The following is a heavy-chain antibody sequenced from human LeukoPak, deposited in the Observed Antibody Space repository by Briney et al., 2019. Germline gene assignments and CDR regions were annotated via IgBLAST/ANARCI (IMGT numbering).Heavy chain of an antibody. V-gene: IGHV1-2*06. J-gene: IGHJ6*03. D-gene: IGHD2-2*01. Sequence: ASVKVSCKASGYTFTGYYMHWVRQAPGQGLEWMGRINPNSGGTNYAQEFQGRVTMTRDTSISTAYMELSRLRSDDTAVYYCASSSIVVVPAASLYYYYMDVWGKGTTVTVSS. CDR1: GYTFTGYY. CDR3: ASSSIVVVPAASLYYYYMDV. CDR2: INPNSGGT.